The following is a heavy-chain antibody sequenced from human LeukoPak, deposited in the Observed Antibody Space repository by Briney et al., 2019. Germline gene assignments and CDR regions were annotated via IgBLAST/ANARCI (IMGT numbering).Heavy chain of an antibody. CDR1: GGSLSGYY. J-gene: IGHJ3*02. CDR2: VNHIGST. V-gene: IGHV4-34*01. Sequence: SETLSLTCAVYGGSLSGYYWSWVRHPPGKGLEWVGEVNHIGSTNYNPSLKSRVTISVDTSKNQFSLKLSSVTGADTAVYYCARDGYGLGYAFDIWGQGTMVTVSS. D-gene: IGHD5-24*01. CDR3: ARDGYGLGYAFDI.